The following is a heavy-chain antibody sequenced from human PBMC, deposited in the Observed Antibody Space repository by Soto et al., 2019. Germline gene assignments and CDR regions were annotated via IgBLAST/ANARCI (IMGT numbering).Heavy chain of an antibody. Sequence: ASVKVSCKASGYTFTSYAMHWVRQAPGQRLEWMGWINAGKGNTKYSQKFQGRVTITGDTSASTAYMELSSLRSEDTAVPYCARDYSRRWLNWFDPWGQGTLVTVSS. CDR2: INAGKGNT. D-gene: IGHD6-13*01. J-gene: IGHJ5*02. V-gene: IGHV1-3*01. CDR3: ARDYSRRWLNWFDP. CDR1: GYTFTSYA.